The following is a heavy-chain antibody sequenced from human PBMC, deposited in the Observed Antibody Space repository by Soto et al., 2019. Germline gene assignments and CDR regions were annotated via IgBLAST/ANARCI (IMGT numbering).Heavy chain of an antibody. CDR1: GGTFSSYS. V-gene: IGHV1-69*13. CDR3: ARDRRSTIFGVVTAGLDY. CDR2: IIPIFGTA. J-gene: IGHJ4*02. D-gene: IGHD3-3*01. Sequence: SVKVSCKASGGTFSSYSISWVRQAPGQGLEWMGGIIPIFGTANYAQKFQGRVTITADESTSTAYMELSSLRSEDTAVYYCARDRRSTIFGVVTAGLDYWGQGTLVTVSS.